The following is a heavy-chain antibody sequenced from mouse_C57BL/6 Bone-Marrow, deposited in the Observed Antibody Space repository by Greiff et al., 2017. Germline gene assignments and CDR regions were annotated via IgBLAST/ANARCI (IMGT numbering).Heavy chain of an antibody. Sequence: QVQLQQSGAELVRPGASVKLSCKASGYTFTDYEMHWVKQTPVHGLEWIGAIDPETGGTAYNQKFTGKAILTADTSSSRAYMELRRLTSEDSAVYYCTRWGDITTVLADYWGQGTTLTVSS. CDR1: GYTFTDYE. J-gene: IGHJ2*01. CDR2: IDPETGGT. CDR3: TRWGDITTVLADY. V-gene: IGHV1-15*01. D-gene: IGHD1-1*01.